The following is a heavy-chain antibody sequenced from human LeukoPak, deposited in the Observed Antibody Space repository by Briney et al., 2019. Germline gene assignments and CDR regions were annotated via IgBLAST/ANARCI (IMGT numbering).Heavy chain of an antibody. Sequence: PSETLSLTCAVSGGSISSGGYSWSWIRQPPGKGLEWIGYIYYSGSTNYNPSLKSRVTISVDTSKNQLSLKMRSVTAADTAVYYCARVRRIAAALGWFDPWGQGTLVTVSS. V-gene: IGHV4-30-4*07. CDR3: ARVRRIAAALGWFDP. CDR1: GGSISSGGYS. D-gene: IGHD6-13*01. CDR2: IYYSGST. J-gene: IGHJ5*02.